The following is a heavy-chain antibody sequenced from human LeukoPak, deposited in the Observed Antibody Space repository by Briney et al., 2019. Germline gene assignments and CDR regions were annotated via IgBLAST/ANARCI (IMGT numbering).Heavy chain of an antibody. J-gene: IGHJ6*03. Sequence: GGSQRLAYAASGFTFSGYYMRWIRQAPGEGLEWLSEISGGVSTIVYADSVKGRFTISRDNASDTLFLQMNSLRADDTALYYCARGCYSNGYYYHVDVWGKGTTVTVSS. CDR1: GFTFSGYY. CDR3: ARGCYSNGYYYHVDV. V-gene: IGHV3-11*01. D-gene: IGHD4-11*01. CDR2: ISGGVSTI.